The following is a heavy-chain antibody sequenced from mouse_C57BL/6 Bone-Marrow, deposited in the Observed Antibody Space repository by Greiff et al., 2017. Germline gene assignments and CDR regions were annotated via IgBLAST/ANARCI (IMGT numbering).Heavy chain of an antibody. J-gene: IGHJ3*01. CDR1: GYTFTDYE. Sequence: VQLQQSGAELVRPGASVTLSCKASGYTFTDYEMHWVKQTPVHGLGWIGAIDPETGGTAYNQKFKGKAILTADKSSSTAYMELRSLTSEDSAVYYCTLIASVVRAYWGQGTLVTVSA. CDR3: TLIASVVRAY. CDR2: IDPETGGT. V-gene: IGHV1-15*01. D-gene: IGHD1-1*01.